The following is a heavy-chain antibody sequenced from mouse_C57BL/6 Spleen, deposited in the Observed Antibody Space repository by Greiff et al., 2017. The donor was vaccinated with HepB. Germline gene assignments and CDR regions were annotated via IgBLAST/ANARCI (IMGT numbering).Heavy chain of an antibody. CDR2: INPSSGYT. J-gene: IGHJ3*01. D-gene: IGHD2-3*01. CDR1: GYTFTSYT. CDR3: ARDDGYPAWFAY. Sequence: QVQLQQSGAELARPGASVKMSCKASGYTFTSYTMHWVKQRPGQGLEWIGYINPSSGYTKYNQKFKDKATLTADKSSSTAYMQLSSLTSADSAVYYCARDDGYPAWFAYWGQGTLVTVSA. V-gene: IGHV1-4*01.